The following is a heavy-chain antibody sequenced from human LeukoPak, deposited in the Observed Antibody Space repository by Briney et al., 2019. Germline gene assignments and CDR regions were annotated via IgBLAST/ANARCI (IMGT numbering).Heavy chain of an antibody. Sequence: ASVKVSCKTADYNFPSYSLGWVRQAPGQGLEWMGWISAYNDNTQLAQKFQDRVTMTRDTSATTAYMELRSLRSDDTAIYYCARAGLALTGTVWVDPWGQGTLVTVSS. CDR2: ISAYNDNT. CDR1: DYNFPSYS. CDR3: ARAGLALTGTVWVDP. D-gene: IGHD6-19*01. J-gene: IGHJ5*02. V-gene: IGHV1-18*01.